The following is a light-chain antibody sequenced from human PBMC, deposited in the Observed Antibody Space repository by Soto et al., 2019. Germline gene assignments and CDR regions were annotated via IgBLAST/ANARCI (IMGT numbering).Light chain of an antibody. Sequence: DIQMTQSPSTLSASVGDRVTITCRASQSINNWLAWYQQKPGKAPKLLIYKASSLESGVPSRFSGSGSGTEFTFTINSLQPDDFATYYCQQYKSFSRTFGGGTRVEVK. CDR3: QQYKSFSRT. J-gene: IGKJ4*02. V-gene: IGKV1-5*03. CDR1: QSINNW. CDR2: KAS.